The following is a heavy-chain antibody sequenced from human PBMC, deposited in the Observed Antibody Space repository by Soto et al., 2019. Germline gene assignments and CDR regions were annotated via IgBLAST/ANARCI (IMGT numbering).Heavy chain of an antibody. D-gene: IGHD4-17*01. J-gene: IGHJ5*02. Sequence: PSETLSLTCTVSGGSMSSGGYYWTWIRQHPGQGLEWIGYIYDSGSTYYGPSLKSRVTISVETSKNQFSLKLSAVTAADTAVYYCARTTEPLTDLNWFDPWGQGTLVTVSS. CDR1: GGSMSSGGYY. CDR2: IYDSGST. V-gene: IGHV4-31*03. CDR3: ARTTEPLTDLNWFDP.